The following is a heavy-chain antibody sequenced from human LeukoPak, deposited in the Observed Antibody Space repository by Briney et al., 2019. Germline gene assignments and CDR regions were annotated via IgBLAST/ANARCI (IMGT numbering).Heavy chain of an antibody. V-gene: IGHV4-34*01. CDR1: GGSFSGYY. Sequence: NPSETLSLTCAVYGGSFSGYYWSWIRQPPGKGLEWIGEINHSGSTNYNPSLKSRVTISVDTSKNQFSLKLSSVTAADTAVYYCAGHYPYYYDSSGYYGFDYWGQGTLVTVSS. CDR3: AGHYPYYYDSSGYYGFDY. D-gene: IGHD3-22*01. J-gene: IGHJ4*02. CDR2: INHSGST.